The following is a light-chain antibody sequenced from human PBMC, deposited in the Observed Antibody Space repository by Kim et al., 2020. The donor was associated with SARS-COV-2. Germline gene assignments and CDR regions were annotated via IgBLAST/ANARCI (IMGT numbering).Light chain of an antibody. J-gene: IGLJ2*01. CDR3: QSYDRSSVI. CDR1: SGSIASSY. Sequence: NFMLTQPHSVSESPGKTVTISCTRSSGSIASSYVQWYQQRPGSAPTTVIYENNQRPSGVPDRFSGSVDTSSNSASLTISGLKTEDEADFYCQSYDRSSVIFGGGTKLTVL. V-gene: IGLV6-57*04. CDR2: ENN.